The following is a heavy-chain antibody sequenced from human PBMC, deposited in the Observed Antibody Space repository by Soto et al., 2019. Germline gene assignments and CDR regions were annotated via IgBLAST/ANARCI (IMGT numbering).Heavy chain of an antibody. CDR2: INHSGNT. Sequence: SETLSLTCAVYGASLSDNYCNWLRQPPGKGLEWIGEINHSGNTNYNPSLRSRVTISIDTSKNQLSLNLRSVSAADTAVYYCARGRGGFDAWGQGTPVTVSS. V-gene: IGHV4-34*01. CDR1: GASLSDNY. J-gene: IGHJ5*02. CDR3: ARGRGGFDA.